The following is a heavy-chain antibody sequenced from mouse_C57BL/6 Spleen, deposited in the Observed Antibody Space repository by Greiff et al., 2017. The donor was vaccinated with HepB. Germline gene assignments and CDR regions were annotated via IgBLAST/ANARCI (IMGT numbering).Heavy chain of an antibody. Sequence: EVKLMESGGGLVQPGGSLSLSCAASGFTFTDYYMSWVRQPPGKALEWLGFIRNKANGYTTEYSASVKGRFTISRDNSQSILYLQMNALRAEDSATYYCARYGATGGSSPLAYWGQGTLVTVSA. CDR2: IRNKANGYTT. J-gene: IGHJ3*01. CDR3: ARYGATGGSSPLAY. D-gene: IGHD1-1*01. V-gene: IGHV7-3*01. CDR1: GFTFTDYY.